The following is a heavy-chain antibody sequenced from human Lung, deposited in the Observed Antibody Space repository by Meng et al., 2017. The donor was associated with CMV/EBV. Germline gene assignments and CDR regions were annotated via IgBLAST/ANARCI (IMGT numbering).Heavy chain of an antibody. D-gene: IGHD3-3*01. CDR3: ARIRRAAYYDFWSGYYRFSWFDP. CDR1: GFSLSNARMG. J-gene: IGHJ5*02. V-gene: IGHV2-26*01. Sequence: SGXXLVXPTETLTLTCTVSGFSLSNARMGVSWIRQPPGKALEWLAHIFSNDEKSYSTSLKSRLTISKDTSKSQVVLTMTNMDPVDTATYYCARIRRAAYYDFWSGYYRFSWFDPWGQGXLVTVSS. CDR2: IFSNDEK.